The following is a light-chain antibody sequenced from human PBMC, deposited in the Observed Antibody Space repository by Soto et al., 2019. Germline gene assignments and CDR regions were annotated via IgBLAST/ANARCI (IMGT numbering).Light chain of an antibody. CDR2: DAS. V-gene: IGKV1-5*01. CDR3: QQFNTYPA. Sequence: LPIYDASNLESGVPSRFSGSGSGTDFTLTISGLQPDDFATYYCQQFNTYPAFGQGTKVDIK. J-gene: IGKJ1*01.